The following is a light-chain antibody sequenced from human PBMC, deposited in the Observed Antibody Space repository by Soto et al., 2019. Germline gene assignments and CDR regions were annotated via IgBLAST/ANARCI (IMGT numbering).Light chain of an antibody. Sequence: EIVMTQSPATLSVSPGERATLSCRASQSVISQLAWYHQRPGQAPRLLIYGASTRARGIPARFGGSGSGTEFTLTISTLQSEDFAVYYCQQYKDWPYTFGQGTNLEIK. J-gene: IGKJ2*01. CDR2: GAS. CDR1: QSVISQ. CDR3: QQYKDWPYT. V-gene: IGKV3-15*01.